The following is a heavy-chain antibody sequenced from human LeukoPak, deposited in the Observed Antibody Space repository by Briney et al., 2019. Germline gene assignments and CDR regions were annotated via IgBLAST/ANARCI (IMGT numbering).Heavy chain of an antibody. Sequence: GGSLRLSCAASGSTFSSYSMNWVRQAPGKGLEWVSSISSSSSYIYYADSVKGRFTISRDNAKNSLYLQMNSLRAEDTAVYYCARERMTTVTRDDYWGQGTLVTVSS. CDR2: ISSSSSYI. V-gene: IGHV3-21*01. D-gene: IGHD4-11*01. CDR1: GSTFSSYS. CDR3: ARERMTTVTRDDY. J-gene: IGHJ4*02.